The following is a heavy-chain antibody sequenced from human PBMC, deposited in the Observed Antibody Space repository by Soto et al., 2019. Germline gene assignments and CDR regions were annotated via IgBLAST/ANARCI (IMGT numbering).Heavy chain of an antibody. D-gene: IGHD1-1*01. J-gene: IGHJ4*02. V-gene: IGHV1-18*01. CDR1: GYTFTSYG. CDR2: ISAHDGNT. CDR3: ARGRYGDY. Sequence: QVHLVQSGAEVKKPGASVKVSCKGSGYTFTSYGITWVRQAPGQGLEWMGWISAHDGNTDYAQKLQGRVTVTRDTSTSTAYMELRSLRSDDTAVYYCARGRYGDYWGQGALVTVSS.